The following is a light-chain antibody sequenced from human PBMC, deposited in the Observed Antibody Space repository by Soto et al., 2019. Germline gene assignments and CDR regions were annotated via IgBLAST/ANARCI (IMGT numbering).Light chain of an antibody. CDR2: RNN. CDR3: AAWDDSLSGAV. J-gene: IGLJ7*01. CDR1: SSNIGSNY. Sequence: QAVVTQPPSASGTPGQRVTISCSGSSSNIGSNYVYWYRQLPGTAPKVLIYRNNQRPSGVPERFSGSKSGTSASLAISGLRSEDEADYYCAAWDDSLSGAVFGGGTQLTVL. V-gene: IGLV1-47*01.